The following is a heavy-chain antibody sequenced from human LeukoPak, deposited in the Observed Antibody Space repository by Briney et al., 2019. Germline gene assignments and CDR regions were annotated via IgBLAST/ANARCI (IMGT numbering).Heavy chain of an antibody. V-gene: IGHV3-23*01. CDR3: AKDPPRGSGDAFDI. CDR1: GFTFSDYA. J-gene: IGHJ3*02. D-gene: IGHD2-15*01. CDR2: ISGSGSST. Sequence: PGGSPRLSCAASGFTFSDYAMSWVRQAPGKGLEWVSTISGSGSSTYYAYSVKGRFTISRDNSRNTLYLQMDSLRAEDSAVYYCAKDPPRGSGDAFDIWGQGTRVTVSS.